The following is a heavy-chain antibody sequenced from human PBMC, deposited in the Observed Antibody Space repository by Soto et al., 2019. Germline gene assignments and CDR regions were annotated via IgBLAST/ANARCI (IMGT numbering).Heavy chain of an antibody. Sequence: GGSLRLSCTTSGFTFDDYPMSWFRQATGKGVEWISYIRNKAYGETTEYAASVKGRFTISRDDSKSIAYLQMNSLKIEDTALYYCARAVRLVGDAFDIWGQGTMVTVSS. V-gene: IGHV3-49*03. J-gene: IGHJ3*02. CDR1: GFTFDDYP. CDR2: IRNKAYGETT. D-gene: IGHD3-10*01. CDR3: ARAVRLVGDAFDI.